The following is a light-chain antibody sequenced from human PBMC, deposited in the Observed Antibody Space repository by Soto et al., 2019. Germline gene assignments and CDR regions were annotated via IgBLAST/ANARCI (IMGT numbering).Light chain of an antibody. Sequence: EIVLTQSPGTLSLSPGERATLSCRASQSFSSRYLAWYQQKPGQAPRLLIYGASSRVTGIPDRFSGSGSGTDFTLTISRLEPEDFAVYFCQQYSASPMTFGQGTK. CDR2: GAS. CDR1: QSFSSRY. J-gene: IGKJ1*01. V-gene: IGKV3-20*01. CDR3: QQYSASPMT.